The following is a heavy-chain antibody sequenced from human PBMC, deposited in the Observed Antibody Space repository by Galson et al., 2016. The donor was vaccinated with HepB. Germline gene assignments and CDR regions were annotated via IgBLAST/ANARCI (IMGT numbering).Heavy chain of an antibody. Sequence: SLRLSCAASGFTFRTYWMSWVRQPPGKGPEWVANINPDGSQTYYVDSVKGRFTISKDNAKNSLYLRMNSLRADDTAVYYCARDPMRFAFDLWGQGTMVTVSA. CDR2: INPDGSQT. CDR1: GFTFRTYW. CDR3: ARDPMRFAFDL. J-gene: IGHJ3*01. V-gene: IGHV3-7*01.